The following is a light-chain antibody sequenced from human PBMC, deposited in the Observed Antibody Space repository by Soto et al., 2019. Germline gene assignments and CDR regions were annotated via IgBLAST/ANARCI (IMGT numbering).Light chain of an antibody. V-gene: IGKV1-13*02. CDR2: GAS. Sequence: SHSPRALSAACWQQLTITCRASQSVSSYLDWYQQKPGKAPKLLIYGASTMDSGVPARFSGSGSGTDFTLTINSLQSEDFAAYYCQRCNSWPLTFGGGTKVDIK. CDR1: QSVSSY. CDR3: QRCNSWPLT. J-gene: IGKJ4*01.